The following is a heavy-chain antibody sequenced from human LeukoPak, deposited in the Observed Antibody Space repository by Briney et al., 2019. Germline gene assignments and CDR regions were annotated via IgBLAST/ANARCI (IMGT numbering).Heavy chain of an antibody. CDR1: GFTFSSSW. V-gene: IGHV3-74*01. CDR3: VKVRGRARVGYFDY. CDR2: INKVGSVI. Sequence: PGGSLRLSCAASGFTFSSSWIHWVRQAPGKGLVWVSRINKVGSVIDCAESVKGRFSISRDNAKNTLYLQMNSLRVEDTAIYYCVKVRGRARVGYFDYWGQGALVTVSS. D-gene: IGHD1-26*01. J-gene: IGHJ4*02.